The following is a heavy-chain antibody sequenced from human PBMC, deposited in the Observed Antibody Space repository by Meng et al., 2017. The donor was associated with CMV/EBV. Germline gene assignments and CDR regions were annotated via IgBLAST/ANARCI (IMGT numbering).Heavy chain of an antibody. J-gene: IGHJ2*01. CDR3: ARDPLFGGGGRFDL. D-gene: IGHD3-10*01. CDR2: ISAYNGNT. Sequence: VTLVQAWAEGKEHGASVTVSCKASGYTFTSYGISWVRQAPGQGLEWMGWISAYNGNTNYAQKLQGRVTMTTDTSTSTAYMELRSLRSDDTAVYYCARDPLFGGGGRFDLWGRGTLVTVSS. CDR1: GYTFTSYG. V-gene: IGHV1-18*01.